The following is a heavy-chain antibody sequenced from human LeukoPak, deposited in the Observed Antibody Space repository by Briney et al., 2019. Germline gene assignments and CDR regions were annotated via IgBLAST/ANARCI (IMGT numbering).Heavy chain of an antibody. J-gene: IGHJ4*02. V-gene: IGHV3-9*01. CDR1: GFTFDDYA. Sequence: PGGSLRLSCAASGFTFDDYAMHWVRQAPGKGLEGVSGISWNSGSIGYADSVKGRFTISRDNAKNSLYLQMNSLRAEDTALYYCAKGRVPAPSSYYYDSSGYYELFDYWGQGTLVTVSS. CDR3: AKGRVPAPSSYYYDSSGYYELFDY. CDR2: ISWNSGSI. D-gene: IGHD3-22*01.